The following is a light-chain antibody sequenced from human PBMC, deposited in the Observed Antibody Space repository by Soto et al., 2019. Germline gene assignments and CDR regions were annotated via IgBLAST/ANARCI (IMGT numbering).Light chain of an antibody. CDR3: SSYTSSSTPYV. J-gene: IGLJ1*01. V-gene: IGLV2-14*03. CDR2: DVS. CDR1: NSDVGGYTH. Sequence: QSALTQPASVSGSPGQSITISCTGTNSDVGGYTHVSWYQQHPGKAPKLMIYDVSNRPSGVSNRFSGSKSGNTASLTISGLQADDEADYYCSSYTSSSTPYVFGTGTKLTVL.